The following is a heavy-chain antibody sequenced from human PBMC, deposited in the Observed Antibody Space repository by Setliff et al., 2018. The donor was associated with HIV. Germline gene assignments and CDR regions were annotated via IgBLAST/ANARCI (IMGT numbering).Heavy chain of an antibody. CDR3: ARGYSGYDSYYFDY. CDR1: GYTFTSYD. V-gene: IGHV1-8*03. J-gene: IGHJ4*02. D-gene: IGHD5-12*01. CDR2: MNPNSGNT. Sequence: ASVKVSCKASGYTFTSYDIHWLRQATGQGLEWMGWMNPNSGNTGYAQKFQGRVTITRKTSISTAFMELSSLRSEDTAVYYCARGYSGYDSYYFDYWGQGTQVTVSS.